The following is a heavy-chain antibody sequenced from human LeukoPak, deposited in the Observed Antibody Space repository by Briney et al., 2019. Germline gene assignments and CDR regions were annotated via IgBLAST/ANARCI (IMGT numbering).Heavy chain of an antibody. CDR2: IYYSGIT. J-gene: IGHJ4*02. D-gene: IGHD6-19*01. Sequence: SETLSLTCSVSGDSISSYYWSWIRQPPGKGLEWIGYIYYSGITNYNPSLQSRATISVDTSKNQFSLRLSSVTAADTAVYYCARGVRYSSGWPFFDYWDQGTLVTVSS. CDR1: GDSISSYY. V-gene: IGHV4-59*01. CDR3: ARGVRYSSGWPFFDY.